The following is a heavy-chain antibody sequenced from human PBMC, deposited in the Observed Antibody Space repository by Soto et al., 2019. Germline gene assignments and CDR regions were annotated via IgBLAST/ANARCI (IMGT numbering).Heavy chain of an antibody. CDR3: ARGWNYGDFSSYYYYYYYMDV. CDR2: MNPNSGNT. V-gene: IGHV1-8*01. J-gene: IGHJ6*03. CDR1: GYTFTSYD. D-gene: IGHD4-17*01. Sequence: ASVKVSCKASGYTFTSYDINWVRQATGQGLEWMGWMNPNSGNTGYAQKFQGRVTMTRNTSISTAYMELSSLRSEDTAVYYCARGWNYGDFSSYYYYYYYMDVWGKGTTVTVS.